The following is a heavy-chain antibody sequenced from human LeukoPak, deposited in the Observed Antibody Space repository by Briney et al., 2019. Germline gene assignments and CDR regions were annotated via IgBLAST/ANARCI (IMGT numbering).Heavy chain of an antibody. D-gene: IGHD3-10*01. CDR3: ARGHYYGSGTYYYYFDY. CDR2: ISSSGSSSGRII. Sequence: GGSLRLSCAASGFTFSSYEMNWVRQAPGKGLEGVSYISSSGSSSGRIIDYADSVKGRFTISRDNSKNTLYLQMNSLRAEDTAVYYCARGHYYGSGTYYYYFDYWGQGTLVTVSS. CDR1: GFTFSSYE. V-gene: IGHV3-48*03. J-gene: IGHJ4*02.